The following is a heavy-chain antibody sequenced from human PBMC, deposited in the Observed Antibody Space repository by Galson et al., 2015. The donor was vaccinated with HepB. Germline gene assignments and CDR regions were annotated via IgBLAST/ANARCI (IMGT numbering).Heavy chain of an antibody. CDR3: ARIAPRPYYFDY. V-gene: IGHV3-11*03. J-gene: IGHJ4*02. Sequence: SLRLSCAASGFTFSDYYMSWIRQAPGKGLEWVSYISSSSSYTNYADSVKGRFTISRDNAKNSLYLQMNSLRAEDTAVYYCARIAPRPYYFDYWGQGTLVTVSS. D-gene: IGHD6-13*01. CDR1: GFTFSDYY. CDR2: ISSSSSYT.